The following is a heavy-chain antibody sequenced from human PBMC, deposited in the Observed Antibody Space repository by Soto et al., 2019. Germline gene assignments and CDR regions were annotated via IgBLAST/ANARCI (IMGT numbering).Heavy chain of an antibody. D-gene: IGHD3-10*01. V-gene: IGHV3-23*01. CDR1: GFTFGTPD. CDR3: VKKSGWFNT. Sequence: QLLQSGGGLVQPGGSLTLSCAASGFTFGTPDMSWVRQAPGEGLEWVSTIDGSGGITYYADSVKGRFTISRDNSRNTVYLKMNSLRGDDTALYYGVKKSGWFNTWGQGALVTVSS. J-gene: IGHJ5*02. CDR2: IDGSGGIT.